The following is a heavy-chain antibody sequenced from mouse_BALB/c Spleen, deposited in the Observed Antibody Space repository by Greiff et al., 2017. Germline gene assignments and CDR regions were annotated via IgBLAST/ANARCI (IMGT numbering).Heavy chain of an antibody. Sequence: EVPRVESGGGLVQPGGSRKLSCAASGFTFSSFGMHWVRQAPEKGLEWVAYISSGSSTIYYADTVKGRFTISRDNPKNTLFLQMTSLRSEDTAMYYCARGGNYAPYAMDYWGQGTSVTVSS. V-gene: IGHV5-17*02. J-gene: IGHJ4*01. CDR1: GFTFSSFG. CDR2: ISSGSSTI. CDR3: ARGGNYAPYAMDY. D-gene: IGHD2-1*01.